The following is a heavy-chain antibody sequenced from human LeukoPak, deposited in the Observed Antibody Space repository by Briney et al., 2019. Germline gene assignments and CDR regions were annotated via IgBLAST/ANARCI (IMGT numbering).Heavy chain of an antibody. J-gene: IGHJ6*03. D-gene: IGHD5-18*01. CDR1: GGSISSSSYY. Sequence: SETLSLTCTVSGGSISSSSYYWGWIRQPPGKGLEWIGNIYYSGSTNYNPSLKSRVTISVDTSKNQFSLKLSSVTAADTAVYYCARVGYSYGYYYYYMDVWGKGTTVTISS. V-gene: IGHV4-39*07. CDR3: ARVGYSYGYYYYYMDV. CDR2: IYYSGST.